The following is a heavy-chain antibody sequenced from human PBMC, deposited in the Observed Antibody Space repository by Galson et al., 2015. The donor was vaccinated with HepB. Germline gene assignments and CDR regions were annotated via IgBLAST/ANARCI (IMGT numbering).Heavy chain of an antibody. V-gene: IGHV3-33*01. CDR3: ARVGDSYDHYMDV. D-gene: IGHD3-22*01. J-gene: IGHJ6*03. Sequence: SLRLSCAASGFTFRSYGMHWVRQAPGKGLEWVAVIWYDGSNKYYADSVKGRFTISGDNSKNTLFLQMNSLRAEDTAVYYCARVGDSYDHYMDVWGKGTTVTVSS. CDR1: GFTFRSYG. CDR2: IWYDGSNK.